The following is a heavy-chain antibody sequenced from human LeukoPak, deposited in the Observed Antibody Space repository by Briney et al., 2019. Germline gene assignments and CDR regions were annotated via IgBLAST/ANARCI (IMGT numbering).Heavy chain of an antibody. V-gene: IGHV3-23*01. CDR2: ISGSGGST. D-gene: IGHD1-26*01. J-gene: IGHJ4*02. CDR1: GFTFSSYA. Sequence: PGGSLRLSCAASGFTFSSYAMSWVRQAPGKGLEWVSAISGSGGSTYYADSVKGRFTISRDNSKNTLYLQMNSLRAEDTAVCYCAEDRYYGAWSRYYFDYWGQGTLVTVSS. CDR3: AEDRYYGAWSRYYFDY.